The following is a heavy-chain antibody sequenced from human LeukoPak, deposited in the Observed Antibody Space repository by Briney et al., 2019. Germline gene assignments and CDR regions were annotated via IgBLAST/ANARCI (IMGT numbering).Heavy chain of an antibody. V-gene: IGHV3-23*01. CDR1: GFTFSGFW. J-gene: IGHJ4*02. D-gene: IGHD2-2*01. CDR3: AKVAVPYYFDY. CDR2: ISGSGGST. Sequence: GGSLRLSCAVSGFTFSGFWMSWSRQAPGKGLEWVSAISGSGGSTYYADSVKGRFTISRDNSKNTLYLQMNSLRAEDTAVYYCAKVAVPYYFDYWGQGTLVTVSS.